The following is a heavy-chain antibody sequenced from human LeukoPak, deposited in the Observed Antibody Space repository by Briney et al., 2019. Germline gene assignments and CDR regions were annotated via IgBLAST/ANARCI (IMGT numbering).Heavy chain of an antibody. CDR1: GFNFRTYA. Sequence: GGSLRLSCAASGFNFRTYAMNWVRQAPGKWLEWVSTISHSGESTYYADSVEGRFTISRDNNKNTLFLQMNSLRAGDTALYFCVKDGRSDYPPSDLWGQGTLVTVSS. CDR2: ISHSGEST. J-gene: IGHJ5*02. CDR3: VKDGRSDYPPSDL. V-gene: IGHV3-23*01. D-gene: IGHD4-17*01.